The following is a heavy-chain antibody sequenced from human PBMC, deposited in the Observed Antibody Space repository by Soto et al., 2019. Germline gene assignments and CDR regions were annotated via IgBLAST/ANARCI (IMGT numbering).Heavy chain of an antibody. CDR3: AKDLRVMTTVTTDPNYGMDV. Sequence: GGSLRLSCAASGFTFSSYAMSWVRQAPGKGLEWVSAISGSGGSTYYADSVKGRFTISRDNSKNTLYLQMNSLRAEDTAVYYCAKDLRVMTTVTTDPNYGMDVWGQGTTVTVSS. D-gene: IGHD4-17*01. V-gene: IGHV3-23*01. CDR2: ISGSGGST. CDR1: GFTFSSYA. J-gene: IGHJ6*02.